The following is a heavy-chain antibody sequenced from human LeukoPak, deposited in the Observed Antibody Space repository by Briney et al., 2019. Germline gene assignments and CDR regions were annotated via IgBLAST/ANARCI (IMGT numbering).Heavy chain of an antibody. CDR3: AREGAARPPYYYGMDV. CDR1: GLTFSSYW. D-gene: IGHD6-6*01. Sequence: GGSLRLSCAASGLTFSSYWMHWVRQAPGKGLVWVSRINSDGSSTSYADSVKGRFTISRDNAKNTLYLQMNSLRAEDTAVYYCAREGAARPPYYYGMDVWGQGTTVTVSS. CDR2: INSDGSST. V-gene: IGHV3-74*01. J-gene: IGHJ6*02.